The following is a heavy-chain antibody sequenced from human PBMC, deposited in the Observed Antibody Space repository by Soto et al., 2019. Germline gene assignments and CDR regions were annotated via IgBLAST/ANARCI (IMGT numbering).Heavy chain of an antibody. J-gene: IGHJ4*02. CDR1: GYTFTSYA. D-gene: IGHD3-9*01. V-gene: IGHV1-3*01. Sequence: QVQLVQSGAEVKKPGASVKVSCKASGYTFTSYAMHWVRQAPGQRLEWMGWINAGNGNTKYSQKFQGRVTITRDTSASTAYMELRSLRSEDTAVYYCARDVAANYDILTGYQYYFDYWGQGTLVTVSS. CDR3: ARDVAANYDILTGYQYYFDY. CDR2: INAGNGNT.